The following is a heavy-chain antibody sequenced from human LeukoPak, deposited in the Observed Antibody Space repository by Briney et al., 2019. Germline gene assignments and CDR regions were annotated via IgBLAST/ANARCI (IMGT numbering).Heavy chain of an antibody. CDR3: ASAIVLRPGSLDY. D-gene: IGHD3-22*01. J-gene: IGHJ4*02. CDR2: IKEDGSEK. Sequence: TGGSLRLSCTASGFTFSSYWMSWVRQAPGKGLEWVANIKEDGSEKYYVDSVKGRFTISRDNAKNSLFLQMNSLRAEDTAVYYCASAIVLRPGSLDYWGQGTLVTVSS. CDR1: GFTFSSYW. V-gene: IGHV3-7*05.